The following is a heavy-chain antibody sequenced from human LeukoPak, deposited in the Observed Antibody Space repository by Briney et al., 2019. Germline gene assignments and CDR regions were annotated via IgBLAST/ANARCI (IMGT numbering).Heavy chain of an antibody. CDR1: GFALSSHL. CDR2: VNRDGSET. J-gene: IGHJ6*02. CDR3: ARNNGMDV. Sequence: GSLRLSCAASGFALSSHLMTLVRPVPGRGPEWVANVNRDGSETYYLDSVKGRFTISKDNAKNSLYLQMNSLRAEDTALYHCARNNGMDVWGQGTTVIVSS. V-gene: IGHV3-7*03.